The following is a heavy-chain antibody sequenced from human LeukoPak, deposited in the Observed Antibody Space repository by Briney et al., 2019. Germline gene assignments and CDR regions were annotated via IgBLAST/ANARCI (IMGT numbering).Heavy chain of an antibody. J-gene: IGHJ4*02. Sequence: SVTVSCKASGGTFSSYAISWARQAPGQGLEWMGGIIPIFGTANYAQKFQGRVTITADESTSTAYMELSSLRSEDTAVYYCARSGSYRSSYHHYNIDYWGQGTLVTVSS. D-gene: IGHD2-15*01. CDR2: IIPIFGTA. V-gene: IGHV1-69*13. CDR3: ARSGSYRSSYHHYNIDY. CDR1: GGTFSSYA.